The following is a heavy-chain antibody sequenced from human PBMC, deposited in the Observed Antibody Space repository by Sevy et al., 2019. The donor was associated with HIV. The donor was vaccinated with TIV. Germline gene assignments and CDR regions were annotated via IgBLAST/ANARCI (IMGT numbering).Heavy chain of an antibody. J-gene: IGHJ4*02. CDR1: GFTFSDYY. Sequence: GGSLRLSCAASGFTFSDYYMSWIRQAPGKGLEWVSYISGSGYTIYYADSVKGRFTISSDNSKNSLYLQMNSLRAEDTAVYYCARQVVAATFDYWGQGTLVTVSS. D-gene: IGHD2-15*01. CDR2: ISGSGYTI. V-gene: IGHV3-11*01. CDR3: ARQVVAATFDY.